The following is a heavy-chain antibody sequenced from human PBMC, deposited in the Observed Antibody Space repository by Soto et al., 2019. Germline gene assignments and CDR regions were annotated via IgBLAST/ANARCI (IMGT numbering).Heavy chain of an antibody. V-gene: IGHV3-33*01. J-gene: IGHJ4*02. CDR1: GFTFSNYG. CDR2: IWYDGTNK. D-gene: IGHD3-10*01. Sequence: QVQLVESGGGVVQPGRSLRLSCAASGFTFSNYGMHWVRQAPGKGLEWVAVIWYDGTNKYYADSVKGRFTISRDNSENTLYLQMHSLRAEDTAVYYCARTYYFGSGSRHFDYWGQGTLVTVPS. CDR3: ARTYYFGSGSRHFDY.